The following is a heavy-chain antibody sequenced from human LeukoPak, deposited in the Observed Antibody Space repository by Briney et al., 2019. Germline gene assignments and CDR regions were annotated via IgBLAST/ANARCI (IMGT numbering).Heavy chain of an antibody. Sequence: SETLSLTCTVSGYSISSGYYWSWIRQPPGKGLEWIGYIYYSGSTNYNPSLKSRVTISVETSKNEFSLKLRSVTAADTAVYYCARVTGYRIEDYFDYWGQGTLVTVSS. CDR1: GYSISSGYY. V-gene: IGHV4-61*01. CDR3: ARVTGYRIEDYFDY. D-gene: IGHD6-13*01. J-gene: IGHJ4*02. CDR2: IYYSGST.